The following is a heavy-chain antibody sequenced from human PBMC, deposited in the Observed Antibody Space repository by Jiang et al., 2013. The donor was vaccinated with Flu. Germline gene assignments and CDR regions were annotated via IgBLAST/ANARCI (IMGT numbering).Heavy chain of an antibody. V-gene: IGHV4-30-4*08. D-gene: IGHD2-21*02. CDR2: IYDSGRS. CDR1: GGSIISGDYF. Sequence: VQLVESGPGLVRPSQTLSLTCTVSGGSIISGDYFWTWIRQPPGKGLEWIGYIYDSGRSYYNPSLKSRVTISIDTARNHFSLKLTSVTAADTAVYYCARGSVVVTAIDGWFDPWGQGILVTVSS. J-gene: IGHJ5*02. CDR3: ARGSVVVTAIDGWFDP.